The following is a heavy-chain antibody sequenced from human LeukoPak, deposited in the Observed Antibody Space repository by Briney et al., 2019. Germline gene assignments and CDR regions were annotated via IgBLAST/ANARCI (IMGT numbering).Heavy chain of an antibody. V-gene: IGHV4-30-4*08. CDR3: ATQLPEIAAAGTFDY. J-gene: IGHJ4*02. CDR2: IYYSGST. Sequence: SQTLSLTCTVSGGYISSGVYYWSWIRQPPGKGLEWIGYIYYSGSTYYNPSLKSRVTISVDTSKNQFSLKLSSVTAADTAVYYGATQLPEIAAAGTFDYWGQGTLVTVSS. D-gene: IGHD6-13*01. CDR1: GGYISSGVYY.